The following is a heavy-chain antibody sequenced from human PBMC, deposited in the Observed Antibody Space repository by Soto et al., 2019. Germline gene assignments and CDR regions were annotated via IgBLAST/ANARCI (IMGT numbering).Heavy chain of an antibody. J-gene: IGHJ4*02. V-gene: IGHV3-33*01. D-gene: IGHD3-3*01. CDR2: IWYDGSNK. Sequence: GGSLRLSCAASGFTFSSYGMHWVRQAPGKGLEWVAVIWYDGSNKYYADSVKGRFTISRDNSKNTLYLQMNSLRAEDTAVYYCARGGTYYDFWSGWDFDYWGQGTLVTV. CDR1: GFTFSSYG. CDR3: ARGGTYYDFWSGWDFDY.